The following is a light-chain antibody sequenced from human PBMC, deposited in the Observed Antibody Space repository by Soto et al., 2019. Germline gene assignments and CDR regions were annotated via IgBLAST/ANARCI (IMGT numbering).Light chain of an antibody. CDR2: LGS. CDR1: QSLLHSNGYSY. CDR3: MQALQTPRT. Sequence: DIVMTQSPLSLPVTPGEPASISCRSSQSLLHSNGYSYLDWYLQKPGQSPQLLIYLGSNRASGVPDWFSGSGSGTDFTLKISRVEAEDVGVYYCMQALQTPRTFGQGTKVEIK. J-gene: IGKJ1*01. V-gene: IGKV2-28*01.